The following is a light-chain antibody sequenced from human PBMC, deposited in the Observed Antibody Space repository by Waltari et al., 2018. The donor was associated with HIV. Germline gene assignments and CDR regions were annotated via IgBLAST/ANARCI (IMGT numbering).Light chain of an antibody. CDR1: QIVFSS. CDR2: GAS. Sequence: DIQMTQSPSSLSASVGDRVTITCRASQIVFSSLSWYQQKPGKAPKLLIYGASTLLSGVPSRFSGSGSGTDFTLTISSLQPEDFVTYYCQQSYSIPLTFGGGTKVEIK. V-gene: IGKV1-39*01. CDR3: QQSYSIPLT. J-gene: IGKJ4*01.